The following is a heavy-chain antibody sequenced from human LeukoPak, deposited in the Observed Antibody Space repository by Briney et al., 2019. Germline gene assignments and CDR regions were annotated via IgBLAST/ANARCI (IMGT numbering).Heavy chain of an antibody. D-gene: IGHD3-10*01. CDR2: ISSSSSYT. CDR1: GFTFTDYY. Sequence: GGSLRLSCAASGFTFTDYYMSWIRQAPGKGLEWVSYISSSSSYTNYADSVKGRFTISRDNAKNSLYLQMNSLRAEDTAVYFCARDQYGSGSYDYWGQGTLVTASS. J-gene: IGHJ4*02. CDR3: ARDQYGSGSYDY. V-gene: IGHV3-11*05.